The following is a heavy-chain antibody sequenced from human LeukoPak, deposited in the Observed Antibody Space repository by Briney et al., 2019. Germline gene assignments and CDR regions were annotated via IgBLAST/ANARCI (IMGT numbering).Heavy chain of an antibody. Sequence: ASVKVSCKASGYTFTGYYMHWVRQAPGQGLEWMGWINPNSGGTNYAQKFQGRVTMTRDTSISTAYMELSRLRSDDTAVHYCAKEGVPAAMIGWFDPWGQGTLVTVSS. V-gene: IGHV1-2*02. CDR2: INPNSGGT. CDR3: AKEGVPAAMIGWFDP. J-gene: IGHJ5*02. CDR1: GYTFTGYY. D-gene: IGHD2-2*01.